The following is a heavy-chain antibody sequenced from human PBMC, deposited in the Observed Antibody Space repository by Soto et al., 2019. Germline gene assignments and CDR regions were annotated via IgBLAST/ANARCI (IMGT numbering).Heavy chain of an antibody. J-gene: IGHJ6*02. Sequence: QVQLVQSGAEEKKPGASVKVSCKASGYTFTSNAMHWVRQAPGQRLEWMGWINAGNGNTKYSQKFQGRVTITRDTSASTAYMELSSLRSEDTAVYYCASSATTADYYYGMDVWGQGTTVTVSS. V-gene: IGHV1-3*05. CDR2: INAGNGNT. CDR1: GYTFTSNA. CDR3: ASSATTADYYYGMDV. D-gene: IGHD1-26*01.